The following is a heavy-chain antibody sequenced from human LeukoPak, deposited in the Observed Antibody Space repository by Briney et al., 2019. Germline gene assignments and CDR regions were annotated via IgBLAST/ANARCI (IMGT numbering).Heavy chain of an antibody. D-gene: IGHD6-13*01. J-gene: IGHJ4*02. V-gene: IGHV1-18*01. Sequence: ASVKVSCKASGYTFTSYGISWVRQAPGQGLEWMGWINAYNGNTNYAQKLQGRVTMTTDTSQSTAYMELRSLRSDDTAVYYCARDGSSWYVSYFDYWGQGTLVTVSS. CDR2: INAYNGNT. CDR3: ARDGSSWYVSYFDY. CDR1: GYTFTSYG.